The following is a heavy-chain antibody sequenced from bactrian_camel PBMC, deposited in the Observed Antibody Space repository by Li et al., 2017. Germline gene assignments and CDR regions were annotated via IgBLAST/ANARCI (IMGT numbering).Heavy chain of an antibody. V-gene: IGHV3S53*01. CDR2: IAGDGRT. D-gene: IGHD4*01. CDR1: GYTLPMN. J-gene: IGHJ4*01. Sequence: HVQLVESGGGSVQAGGSLRLSCVASGYTLPMNMGWFRRLPGQEREGVAAIAGDGRTDYADSVKGRFTVSRDNAENTLYLQLNSLKTEDTAMYYCSLAHQVGGTWFAATNYWGQGTQVTVS. CDR3: SLAHQVGGTWFAATNY.